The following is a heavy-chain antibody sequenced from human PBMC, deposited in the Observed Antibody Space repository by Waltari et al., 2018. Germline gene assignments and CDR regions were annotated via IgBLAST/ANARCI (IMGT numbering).Heavy chain of an antibody. Sequence: EVQLVESGGGLVQPGGSLRLSCAASGFTFSSYSMNWVRQAPGKGLEWVSYISSSSSTIYYSDSVKGRFTIARDNAKNSLYLQMNILRAEDTAVYYCAGVLRFLEWLDSDAFDIWGQGTMVTVSS. J-gene: IGHJ3*02. CDR1: GFTFSSYS. V-gene: IGHV3-48*04. D-gene: IGHD3-3*01. CDR2: ISSSSSTI. CDR3: AGVLRFLEWLDSDAFDI.